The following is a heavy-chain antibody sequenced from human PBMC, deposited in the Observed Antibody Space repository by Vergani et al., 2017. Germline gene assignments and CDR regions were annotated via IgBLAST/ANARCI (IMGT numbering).Heavy chain of an antibody. J-gene: IGHJ4*02. Sequence: QVQLQESGPGLVRPSETLSLTCTVSGGSLSVYYWNWIRQTPGEGLEWIGYVEDSGYFNYNPSLKTRVSMSSDTSNNQFSLMLSSVTVANTAVYYCARSIVSRNPPDYFDNWGQGTLVTVSS. CDR2: VEDSGYF. CDR3: ARSIVSRNPPDYFDN. D-gene: IGHD1-14*01. CDR1: GGSLSVYY. V-gene: IGHV4-59*01.